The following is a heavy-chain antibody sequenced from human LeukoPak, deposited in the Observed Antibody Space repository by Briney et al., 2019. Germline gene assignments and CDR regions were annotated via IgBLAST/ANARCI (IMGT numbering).Heavy chain of an antibody. D-gene: IGHD3-22*01. V-gene: IGHV3-23*01. CDR1: GFTFSSYV. CDR2: ISGSGGNT. J-gene: IGHJ4*02. Sequence: GGSLRLSCVASGFTFSSYVMSWVRQAPGKGLEWVSAISGSGGNTYYADSVKGRFTIPRDNSKNTLYVQMNSLRAEDTAVYYCAKVIDHYDSSGYPDYWGQGTLVTVSS. CDR3: AKVIDHYDSSGYPDY.